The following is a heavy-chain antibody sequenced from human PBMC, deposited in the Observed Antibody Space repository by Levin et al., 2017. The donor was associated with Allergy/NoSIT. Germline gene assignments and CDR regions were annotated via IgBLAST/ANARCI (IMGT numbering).Heavy chain of an antibody. J-gene: IGHJ6*02. D-gene: IGHD5/OR15-5a*01. V-gene: IGHV3-48*02. CDR3: ARDMYTTGWAYYYAMDV. CDR1: GFTFSSYS. Sequence: GESLKISCVASGFTFSSYSMNWVRQAPGKGLEWISYIDSATTAIYYADSVKGRFTISRDNAQNSLYLQMNSLSDEDMAVYYCARDMYTTGWAYYYAMDVWGQGTSVTVSS. CDR2: IDSATTAI.